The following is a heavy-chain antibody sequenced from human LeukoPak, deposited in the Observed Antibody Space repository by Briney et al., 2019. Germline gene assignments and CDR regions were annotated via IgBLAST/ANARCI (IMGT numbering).Heavy chain of an antibody. CDR2: IYTNGST. D-gene: IGHD1-26*01. V-gene: IGHV4-4*07. J-gene: IGHJ5*02. CDR3: ARDRGDSGSYWEPNWSDP. Sequence: PSETLFLGCSGPGGSISSYYWGWIRQTAGWVLERIGRIYTNGSTNYNPSLQSRVTMAVDTSKNQCSVALSSVTAAYTAVYYCARDRGDSGSYWEPNWSDPSGQRTLVTASS. CDR1: GGSISSYY.